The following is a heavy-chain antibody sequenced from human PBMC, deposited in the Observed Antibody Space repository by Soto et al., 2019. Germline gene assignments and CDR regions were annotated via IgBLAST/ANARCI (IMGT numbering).Heavy chain of an antibody. Sequence: PSQTLSLTCAISGDSVSNKSAAWNWIRQSPSRGLEWLGRTYYRSKWYNDYAESVKSRITINPDTSKNQFSLHLNSVTPEDTAVYYCARVEWVALINWFDPWGQGTLVTVSS. CDR2: TYYRSKWYN. D-gene: IGHD5-12*01. V-gene: IGHV6-1*01. CDR1: GDSVSNKSAA. J-gene: IGHJ5*02. CDR3: ARVEWVALINWFDP.